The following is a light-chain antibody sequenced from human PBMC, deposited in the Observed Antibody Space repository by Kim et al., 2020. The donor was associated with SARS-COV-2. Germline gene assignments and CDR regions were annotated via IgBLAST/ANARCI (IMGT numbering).Light chain of an antibody. CDR1: SSDIGGYTY. CDR2: EVN. CDR3: SSYAGRNGLV. Sequence: GQSVTFSSTGTSSDIGGYTYVSWYQHHPGKAPKLMIYEVNKRTSGVPHRFSGSKSGNTASLTVSRLQAEDEADYYCSSYAGRNGLVFGGGTQLTVL. V-gene: IGLV2-8*01. J-gene: IGLJ2*01.